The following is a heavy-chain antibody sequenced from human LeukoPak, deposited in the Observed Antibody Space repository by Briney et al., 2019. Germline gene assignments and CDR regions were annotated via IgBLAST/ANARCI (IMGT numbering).Heavy chain of an antibody. V-gene: IGHV1-2*02. CDR1: GYTFTDYY. CDR3: ARAKVEGSSYRFDP. J-gene: IGHJ5*02. CDR2: INPNSGGT. D-gene: IGHD1-26*01. Sequence: GASVKVSCKASGYTFTDYYMHWVRQAPGQGLEWMGWINPNSGGTNYAQKFQGRVTMTRDTSISTAYMELSRLRSDDTAVYYCARAKVEGSSYRFDPWGQGTLVTVSS.